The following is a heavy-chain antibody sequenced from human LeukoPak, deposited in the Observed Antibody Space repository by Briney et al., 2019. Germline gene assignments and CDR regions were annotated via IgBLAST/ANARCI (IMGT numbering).Heavy chain of an antibody. CDR1: GFTFGNFW. CDR2: INQDGSEK. J-gene: IGHJ4*02. Sequence: PGGSLRLSCAASGFTFGNFWMSWVRQAPGRGLEWVANINQDGSEKYYVESVKGRFTISRDNAKNSLYLQMNSLGAEDTAVYYCAKGSNYYDSSGYSPDYWGQGTLVTVSS. V-gene: IGHV3-7*01. CDR3: AKGSNYYDSSGYSPDY. D-gene: IGHD3-22*01.